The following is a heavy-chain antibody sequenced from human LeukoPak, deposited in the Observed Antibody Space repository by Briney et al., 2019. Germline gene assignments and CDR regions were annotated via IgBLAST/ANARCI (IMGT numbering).Heavy chain of an antibody. V-gene: IGHV3-23*01. CDR2: ISASGDST. CDR1: GFTLTNYA. Sequence: PGGSLRLSCAASGFTLTNYAMSWVRQAPGKGLEWVSTISASGDSTYFADSVVGRFTLSRDNSKNTLYLQMNSLRAEDTAVYYCAKEPRGTIFGVAIKRSYYFDYWGQGTLVTVSS. D-gene: IGHD3-3*01. CDR3: AKEPRGTIFGVAIKRSYYFDY. J-gene: IGHJ4*02.